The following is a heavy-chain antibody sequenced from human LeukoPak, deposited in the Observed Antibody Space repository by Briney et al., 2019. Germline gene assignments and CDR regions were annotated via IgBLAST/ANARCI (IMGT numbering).Heavy chain of an antibody. CDR3: ARRRAGAATLGFDY. J-gene: IGHJ4*02. V-gene: IGHV1-46*01. CDR2: INPSGGST. Sequence: GSVTVSCTASGYTFTSYYMHWVRQAPGQGLEWMGLINPSGGSTRSEQKFQGRVTMTRDMSTSTVYMELSSLTSEDTAVYYCARRRAGAATLGFDYWGEETLVTVSS. CDR1: GYTFTSYY. D-gene: IGHD6-13*01.